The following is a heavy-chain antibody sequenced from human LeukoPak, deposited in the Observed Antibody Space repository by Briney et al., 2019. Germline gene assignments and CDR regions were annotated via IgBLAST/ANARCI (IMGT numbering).Heavy chain of an antibody. D-gene: IGHD6-19*01. CDR2: INHSGST. CDR3: ARGWVAVAAYYFDY. Sequence: PSETLSLTCAVYGGSFSGYYWSWIRQPPGKGLEWIGEINHSGSTNYNPSLKSRVTISVDTSKNQFSLKLSSVTAADTAVYYCARGWVAVAAYYFDYWGQGTLVTVSS. V-gene: IGHV4-34*01. J-gene: IGHJ4*02. CDR1: GGSFSGYY.